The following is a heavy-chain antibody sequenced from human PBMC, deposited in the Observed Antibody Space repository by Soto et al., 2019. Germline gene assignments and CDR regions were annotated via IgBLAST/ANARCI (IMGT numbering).Heavy chain of an antibody. CDR1: GFSLSNARMG. J-gene: IGHJ4*02. D-gene: IGHD3-3*01. CDR3: ARTYDFWSGYQTYFDS. V-gene: IGHV2-26*01. CDR2: IFSNDEK. Sequence: QVTLKESGPVLVKPTETLTLTCTVAGFSLSNARMGVSWIRQPPGKALEWLAHIFSNDEKSYSTSLKSRLTISKDTSESQVVLTMTNMDPVDTATYYCARTYDFWSGYQTYFDSWGQGTLVTVSS.